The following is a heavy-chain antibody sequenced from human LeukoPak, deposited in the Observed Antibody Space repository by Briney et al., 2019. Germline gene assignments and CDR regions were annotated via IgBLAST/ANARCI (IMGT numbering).Heavy chain of an antibody. CDR1: GFTFSSYA. CDR3: AKTFRLSLIGKTPYGMDV. CDR2: ISGSGGST. Sequence: PGGSLRLSCAASGFTFSSYAMSWVRQAPGKGLEWVSAISGSGGSTYYADSVKGRFTISRDNSKNTLYLQMNSLRAEDTAVYYCAKTFRLSLIGKTPYGMDVWGQGTTVTVSS. V-gene: IGHV3-23*01. J-gene: IGHJ6*02. D-gene: IGHD2-2*01.